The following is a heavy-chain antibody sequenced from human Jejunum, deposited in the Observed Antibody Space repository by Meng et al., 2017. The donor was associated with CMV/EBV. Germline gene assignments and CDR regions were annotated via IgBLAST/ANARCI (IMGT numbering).Heavy chain of an antibody. Sequence: VKVGAEVKKPGATVEVSCKAFGYTFTSYAMNWVRQAPGQRLEWTGWINTGNGETKYSQKFQGRVTLTRDTSASTAYMELSSLRSEDTAVYYCASRPGIAVAGFDYWGQGTLVTVSS. D-gene: IGHD6-19*01. CDR3: ASRPGIAVAGFDY. CDR2: INTGNGET. V-gene: IGHV1-3*04. CDR1: GYTFTSYA. J-gene: IGHJ4*02.